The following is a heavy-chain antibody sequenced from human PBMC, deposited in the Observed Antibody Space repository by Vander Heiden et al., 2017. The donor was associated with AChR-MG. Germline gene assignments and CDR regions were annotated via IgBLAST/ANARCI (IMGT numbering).Heavy chain of an antibody. Sequence: QVQLQESGPGLVKPSETLSLPCTVSGHSISSGSYWGWIRQPPGKGLEWIATIYQSGSTYYNPSLKSRVTISVDTSKNQFSLKLTSVTAADTAVYHCARVYCSGDTCYPTGGFDYWGLGTLVTVSS. CDR1: GHSISSGSY. CDR3: ARVYCSGDTCYPTGGFDY. J-gene: IGHJ4*02. CDR2: IYQSGST. V-gene: IGHV4-38-2*02. D-gene: IGHD2-15*01.